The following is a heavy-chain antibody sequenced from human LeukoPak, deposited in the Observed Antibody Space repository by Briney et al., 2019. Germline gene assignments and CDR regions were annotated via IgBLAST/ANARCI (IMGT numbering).Heavy chain of an antibody. Sequence: GRSLRLSCAASGFTFDDYAMHWVRQAPGKGLEWVSGISWNSGSIGYADSVKGRFTISRDNAKNSLYLQMNSLRAEDTALYYCAKGPYSDYYYGMDVWSQGTTVTVSS. D-gene: IGHD2-21*01. V-gene: IGHV3-9*01. CDR3: AKGPYSDYYYGMDV. J-gene: IGHJ6*02. CDR1: GFTFDDYA. CDR2: ISWNSGSI.